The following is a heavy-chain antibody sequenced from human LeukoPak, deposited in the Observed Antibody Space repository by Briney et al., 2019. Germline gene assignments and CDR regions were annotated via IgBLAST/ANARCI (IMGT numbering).Heavy chain of an antibody. Sequence: GGSLRLSCAASGFTVSSNYMSWVRQAPGKGLEWVSVIYSGGSTYYADSVKGRFTISRDNAKNSLYLQMNSLRVEDTAVYYCAREYYSSSGKAFDMWGQGTMVTVSS. CDR1: GFTVSSNY. J-gene: IGHJ3*02. CDR3: AREYYSSSGKAFDM. V-gene: IGHV3-53*01. D-gene: IGHD2-2*01. CDR2: IYSGGST.